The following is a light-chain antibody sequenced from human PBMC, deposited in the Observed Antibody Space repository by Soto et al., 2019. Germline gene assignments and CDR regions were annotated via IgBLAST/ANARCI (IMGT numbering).Light chain of an antibody. CDR1: QTVTNNY. Sequence: EIVLPQSPGTLSLSPGERATLSCRASQTVTNNYLAWFQQKPGQAPRLLIYDAFNRAAGIPDRFSGSGSGTDFTLTISRLEPDDLAVYFCQQSSHAPLTFGGGTQVE. V-gene: IGKV3-20*01. CDR3: QQSSHAPLT. CDR2: DAF. J-gene: IGKJ4*01.